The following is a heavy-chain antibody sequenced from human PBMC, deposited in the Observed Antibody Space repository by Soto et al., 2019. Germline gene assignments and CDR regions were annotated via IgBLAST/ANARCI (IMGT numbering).Heavy chain of an antibody. CDR3: ARVGGRGIRFFDWANYGMDV. J-gene: IGHJ6*02. CDR1: GFTFSSYS. V-gene: IGHV3-21*01. D-gene: IGHD3-9*01. Sequence: EVQLVESGGGLVKPGGSLRLSCAASGFTFSSYSMNWVRQAPGKGLEWVSSISSSSSYIYYADSVKGRFTISRDNAKNSLYLKMNSLRAEDTVVYYCARVGGRGIRFFDWANYGMDVWGQGTTVTVSS. CDR2: ISSSSSYI.